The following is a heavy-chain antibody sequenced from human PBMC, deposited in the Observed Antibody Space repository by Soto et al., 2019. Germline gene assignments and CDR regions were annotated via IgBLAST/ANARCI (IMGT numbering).Heavy chain of an antibody. D-gene: IGHD2-15*01. Sequence: QVQLVQSGAEVKKPGSSVKVSCKASGGTFSSYAISWVRQAPGQGLEWMGGIIPIFGTANYAQKFQGRVKITADESTSTAYMELSSLRSEDTAVYYCARTLAGVVVAATGWFDPWGQGTLVTVSS. CDR1: GGTFSSYA. CDR3: ARTLAGVVVAATGWFDP. J-gene: IGHJ5*02. CDR2: IIPIFGTA. V-gene: IGHV1-69*01.